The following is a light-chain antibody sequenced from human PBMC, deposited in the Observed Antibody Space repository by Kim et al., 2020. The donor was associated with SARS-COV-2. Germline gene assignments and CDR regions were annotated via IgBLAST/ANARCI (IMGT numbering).Light chain of an antibody. Sequence: SYELTQPPSVSVAPGKTARITCGGNNIGSKSVHWYQQKPGQAPVLVIYYDSDWPSGIPERFSGSNSGNTATLTIRRVEAGDEADYYCQVWDSSSYHPGVF. CDR1: NIGSKS. CDR3: QVWDSSSYHPGV. CDR2: YDS. J-gene: IGLJ3*02. V-gene: IGLV3-21*04.